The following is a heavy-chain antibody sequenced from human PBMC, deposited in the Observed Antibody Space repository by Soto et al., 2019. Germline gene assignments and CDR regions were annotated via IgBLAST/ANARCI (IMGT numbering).Heavy chain of an antibody. CDR1: GFSLSTSGVG. Sequence: QITLKESGPTLVKPTQTLTLTCSFSGFSLSTSGVGVGWIHQPPGKALEWLAFIYWNDEKLYSPSLRSRLTITKDTSKNQVVLTMTNMDPVDTATFFCAHRAAIGDGFDYWGQGTLVTVSS. CDR3: AHRAAIGDGFDY. CDR2: IYWNDEK. D-gene: IGHD2-2*01. V-gene: IGHV2-5*01. J-gene: IGHJ4*02.